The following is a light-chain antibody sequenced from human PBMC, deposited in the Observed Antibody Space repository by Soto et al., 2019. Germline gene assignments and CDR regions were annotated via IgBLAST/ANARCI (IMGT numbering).Light chain of an antibody. CDR1: QGIIDY. CDR3: QKYNSAPQT. CDR2: AAS. J-gene: IGKJ1*01. V-gene: IGKV1-27*01. Sequence: DIQMTQSPSSLSASVGDRVTITCRASQGIIDYLAWYQQKPGKAPTLLIYAASTVASGVPSRFSGGGSGTAFTLTISSLQPEDVATYYCQKYNSAPQTFGPGTKVEIK.